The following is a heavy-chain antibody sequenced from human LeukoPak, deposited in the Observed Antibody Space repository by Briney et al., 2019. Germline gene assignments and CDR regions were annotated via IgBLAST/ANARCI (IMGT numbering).Heavy chain of an antibody. J-gene: IGHJ4*02. V-gene: IGHV3-21*01. CDR3: ARDWYSSSWYY. D-gene: IGHD6-13*01. CDR2: ISSSSSYI. CDR1: GFNFRTYG. Sequence: GGSLRLSCAASGFNFRTYGMHWVRQAPGKGLEWVSSISSSSSYIYYADSVKGRFTISRDNAKNSLYLQMNSLRAEDTAVYYCARDWYSSSWYYWGQGTLVTVSS.